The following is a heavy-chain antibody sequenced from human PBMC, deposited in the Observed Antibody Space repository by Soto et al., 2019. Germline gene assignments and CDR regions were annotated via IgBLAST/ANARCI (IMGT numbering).Heavy chain of an antibody. J-gene: IGHJ4*02. CDR3: ARDADTTGHYSHFDL. CDR1: GFTFSYYG. Sequence: QVQLVESGGGVVQPGGSLRLSCAASGFTFSYYGFHWVRQAPGKGLEWVAVMHTGGNEKYYVDSVKGRFTVSRDDSRNMVYLEMSGLRAEDKAEYFCARDADTTGHYSHFDLWGRGALVAVS. CDR2: MHTGGNEK. D-gene: IGHD3-9*01. V-gene: IGHV3-33*08.